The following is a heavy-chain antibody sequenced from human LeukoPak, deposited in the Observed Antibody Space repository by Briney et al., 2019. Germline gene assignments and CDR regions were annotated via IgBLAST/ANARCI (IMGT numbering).Heavy chain of an antibody. CDR1: GGSISSYY. CDR3: ARDLRSTYYYDSSGSNDDY. V-gene: IGHV4-59*12. J-gene: IGHJ4*02. D-gene: IGHD3-22*01. CDR2: IYYSGST. Sequence: PSETLSLTCTVSGGSISSYYWSWIRQPPGKGLEWIGYIYYSGSTNYNPSLKSRVTISVGTSKNQFSLKLSSVTAADTAVYYCARDLRSTYYYDSSGSNDDYWGQGTLVTVSS.